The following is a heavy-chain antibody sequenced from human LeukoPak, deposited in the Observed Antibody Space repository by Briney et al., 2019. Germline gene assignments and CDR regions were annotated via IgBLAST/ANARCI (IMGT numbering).Heavy chain of an antibody. CDR2: IGSSSSYI. J-gene: IGHJ4*02. CDR1: GFTFSSYS. V-gene: IGHV3-21*01. D-gene: IGHD3-3*01. CDR3: ARDFWSGYTYYFDY. Sequence: PGGSLRLSCAASGFTFSSYSMNWVRQAPGKGLEWVSSIGSSSSYIYYADSVKGRFTISRDNAKNSLYLQMNSLRAEDTAVYYCARDFWSGYTYYFDYWGQGTLVTVSS.